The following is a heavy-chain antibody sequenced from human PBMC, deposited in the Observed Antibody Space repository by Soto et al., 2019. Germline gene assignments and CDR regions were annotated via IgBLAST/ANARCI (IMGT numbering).Heavy chain of an antibody. CDR2: ISAYNGNT. Sequence: GTSVKFSCKASGYTFTSYGISWVRQAPGQGLEWMGWISAYNGNTNYAQKLQGRVTMTTDTSTSTAYMELRSLRSDDTAVYYCARAPGVVVPAAENWYYYYYGTDVWGQGTTVTVSS. J-gene: IGHJ6*02. V-gene: IGHV1-18*04. D-gene: IGHD2-2*01. CDR1: GYTFTSYG. CDR3: ARAPGVVVPAAENWYYYYYGTDV.